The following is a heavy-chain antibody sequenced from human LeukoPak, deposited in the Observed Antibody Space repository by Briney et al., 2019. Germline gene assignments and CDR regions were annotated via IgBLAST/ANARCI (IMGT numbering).Heavy chain of an antibody. Sequence: GGSLRLSCAASGFTLSSYSMNWVRQAPGKGLEWVSSISSSSSYIYYADSVKGRFTISRDNAKNSLYLQMNSLRAEDTAVYYCASSVGATPTARTKDVWGQGTTVTVSS. J-gene: IGHJ6*02. V-gene: IGHV3-21*01. D-gene: IGHD1-26*01. CDR2: ISSSSSYI. CDR3: ASSVGATPTARTKDV. CDR1: GFTLSSYS.